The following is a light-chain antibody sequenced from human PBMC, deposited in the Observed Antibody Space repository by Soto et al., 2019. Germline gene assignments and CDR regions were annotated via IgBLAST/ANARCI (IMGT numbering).Light chain of an antibody. V-gene: IGKV3-20*01. Sequence: EIVLTQSPCTLSLSPGERATLSCRASQSVSGSSFAWYQQRLGQAPRLLIYDASSRATGIPDRFSGSGSGTDFTLTISRLEPEDFAVYYCQQHGSGPWTFGQGTKVEVK. J-gene: IGKJ1*01. CDR2: DAS. CDR1: QSVSGSS. CDR3: QQHGSGPWT.